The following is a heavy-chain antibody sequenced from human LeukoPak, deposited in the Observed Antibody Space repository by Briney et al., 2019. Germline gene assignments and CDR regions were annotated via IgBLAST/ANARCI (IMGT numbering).Heavy chain of an antibody. Sequence: PGGSLRLSCAASGFTVSSNYMSWVRQAPGKGLEWVSVIYSGGSTYYADSVKGRFTISRDNSKNTLYLQMNSLRAEDTAVYYCARGVEYYDSSGPSSTGWFDPWGQGTLVTVSS. CDR1: GFTVSSNY. CDR2: IYSGGST. CDR3: ARGVEYYDSSGPSSTGWFDP. J-gene: IGHJ5*02. D-gene: IGHD3-22*01. V-gene: IGHV3-53*01.